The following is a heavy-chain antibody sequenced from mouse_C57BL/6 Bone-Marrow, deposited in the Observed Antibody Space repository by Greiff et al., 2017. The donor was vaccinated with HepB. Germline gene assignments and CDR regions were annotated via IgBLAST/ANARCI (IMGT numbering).Heavy chain of an antibody. CDR3: AKKRIDYYGSSYWYFDV. Sequence: VQLQQSGPGLVQPSQSLSITCTVSGFSLTSYGVHWVRQSPGKGLEWLGVIWRGGSTDYNAAFMSRLSITKDNSKSQVFFKMNSLQADDTAIYYCAKKRIDYYGSSYWYFDVWGTGTTVTVSS. D-gene: IGHD1-1*01. V-gene: IGHV2-5*01. J-gene: IGHJ1*03. CDR1: GFSLTSYG. CDR2: IWRGGST.